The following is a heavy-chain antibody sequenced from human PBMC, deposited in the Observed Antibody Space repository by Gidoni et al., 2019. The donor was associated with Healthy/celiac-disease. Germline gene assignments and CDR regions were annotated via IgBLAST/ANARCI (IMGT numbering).Heavy chain of an antibody. Sequence: QVQLQQWGAGLLTPSETLSLTCAVYGGSFSGYYWSWIRQPPGKGLEWIGEINHSGSTNYNPSLKSRVTISVDTSKNQFSLKLSSVTAADTAVYYCARHKGGRSDYWGQGTLVTVSS. V-gene: IGHV4-34*01. J-gene: IGHJ4*02. D-gene: IGHD3-16*01. CDR3: ARHKGGRSDY. CDR2: INHSGST. CDR1: GGSFSGYY.